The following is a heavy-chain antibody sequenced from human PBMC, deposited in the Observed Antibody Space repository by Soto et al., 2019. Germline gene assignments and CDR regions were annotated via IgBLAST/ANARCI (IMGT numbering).Heavy chain of an antibody. J-gene: IGHJ6*02. CDR3: AKGGGYDTYYYYYYGMDV. Sequence: GGSLSLSCAASGFTFSSYGMHWVRQAPGKGLEWVVVISYDGSNKYYADSVKGRFTISRDNSKNTLYLQMNSLRAEDTAVYYCAKGGGYDTYYYYYYGMDVWGQGTTVTVSS. CDR1: GFTFSSYG. D-gene: IGHD5-12*01. V-gene: IGHV3-30*18. CDR2: ISYDGSNK.